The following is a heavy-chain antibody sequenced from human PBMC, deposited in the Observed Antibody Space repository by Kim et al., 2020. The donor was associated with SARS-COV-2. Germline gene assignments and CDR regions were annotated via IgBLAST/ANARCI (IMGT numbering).Heavy chain of an antibody. CDR3: AREVLLWFGGSRMDV. D-gene: IGHD3-10*01. Sequence: SETLSLTCAVYGGSFSGYYWSWIRQPPGKGLEWIGEINHSGSTNYNPSLKSRVTISVDTSKNQFSLKLSSVTAADTAVYYCAREVLLWFGGSRMDVWGQGTTVTVSS. J-gene: IGHJ6*02. CDR2: INHSGST. CDR1: GGSFSGYY. V-gene: IGHV4-34*01.